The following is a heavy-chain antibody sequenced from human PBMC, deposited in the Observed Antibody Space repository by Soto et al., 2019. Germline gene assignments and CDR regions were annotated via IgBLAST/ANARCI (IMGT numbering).Heavy chain of an antibody. J-gene: IGHJ6*02. D-gene: IGHD4-17*01. CDR2: LYCDDDK. V-gene: IGHV2-5*02. CDR1: GFSLSTSGVG. CDR3: AHRTSYGHSLPGWDYYYGMDV. Sequence: QITLKESGPTLVKPTQPLTLTCTFSGFSLSTSGVGVGWIRQPPGKALEWLALLYCDDDKRYSPSLKSRLTITKDTSKNKLVLTVTNMDPVDTASYYCAHRTSYGHSLPGWDYYYGMDVRGQGTTVTVSS.